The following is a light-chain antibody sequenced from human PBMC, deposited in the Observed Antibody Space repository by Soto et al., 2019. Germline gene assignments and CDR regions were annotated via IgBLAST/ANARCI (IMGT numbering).Light chain of an antibody. CDR1: QRVSSY. CDR3: QQRSNWPRT. Sequence: ALTHSPATLSFSPDQTATLSGMASQRVSSYLAWYQQKPGQAPTLLIYDASNRATGIPARFSGSGSGTDFTLTISSLEPEDFAVYYCQQRSNWPRTFGQGTKVDIK. V-gene: IGKV3-11*01. J-gene: IGKJ1*01. CDR2: DAS.